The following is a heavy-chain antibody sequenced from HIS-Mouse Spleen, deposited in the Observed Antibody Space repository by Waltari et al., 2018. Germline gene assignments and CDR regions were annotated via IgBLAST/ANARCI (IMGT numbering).Heavy chain of an antibody. V-gene: IGHV4-39*07. Sequence: QLQLQESGPGLVKPSETLSLTCTVPGGSISSIRYYRGWLRQPPGKGLEWIGSIYYSGSTYYNPSLKSRVTISVDTSKNQFSLKLSSVTAADTAVYYCAREIPYSSSWYDWYFDLWGRGTLVTVSS. CDR1: GGSISSIRYY. D-gene: IGHD6-13*01. CDR3: AREIPYSSSWYDWYFDL. J-gene: IGHJ2*01. CDR2: IYYSGST.